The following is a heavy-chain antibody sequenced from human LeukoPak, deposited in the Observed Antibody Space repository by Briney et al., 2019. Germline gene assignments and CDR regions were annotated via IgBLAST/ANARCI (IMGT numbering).Heavy chain of an antibody. D-gene: IGHD3-10*01. J-gene: IGHJ4*02. V-gene: IGHV4-59*01. CDR3: ARGRLGGSGSYYNVLDY. Sequence: SETLSLTCTVSGGSISSYYWSWIRQPPGKGLEWIGYISYSGSTNYNPSLKSRVTISVDTSRNQFSLNLSSVTAADTAVYYWARGRLGGSGSYYNVLDYWDQGTLVTVSS. CDR1: GGSISSYY. CDR2: ISYSGST.